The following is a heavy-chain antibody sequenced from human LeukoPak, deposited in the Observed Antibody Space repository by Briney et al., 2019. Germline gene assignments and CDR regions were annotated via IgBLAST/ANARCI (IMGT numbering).Heavy chain of an antibody. Sequence: PSETLSLTCAVYGGSLSNYYWSWLRQPPGKGLEWIGEINHSGSTNYNPSLKSRVTISVDTSKNQFSLKLSSVTAADTAVYYCASADRDSSSWYYFDYWGQGTLVTVSS. CDR1: GGSLSNYY. D-gene: IGHD6-13*01. CDR2: INHSGST. V-gene: IGHV4-34*01. CDR3: ASADRDSSSWYYFDY. J-gene: IGHJ4*02.